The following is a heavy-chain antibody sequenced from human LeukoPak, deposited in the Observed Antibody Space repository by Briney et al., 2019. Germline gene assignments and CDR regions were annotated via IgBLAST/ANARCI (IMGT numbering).Heavy chain of an antibody. CDR1: GFTFSSYA. CDR3: AKDAHLLGYCTNGLCYNGDY. Sequence: GGSLRLSCAASGFTFSSYAMSWVRQAPGKGLEWVSAISGSGGSTYYADSVKGRFTISRDNSKNTLYLQMNSLRAEDTAVYYCAKDAHLLGYCTNGLCYNGDYWGQGTLVTVSS. J-gene: IGHJ4*02. V-gene: IGHV3-23*01. D-gene: IGHD2-8*01. CDR2: ISGSGGST.